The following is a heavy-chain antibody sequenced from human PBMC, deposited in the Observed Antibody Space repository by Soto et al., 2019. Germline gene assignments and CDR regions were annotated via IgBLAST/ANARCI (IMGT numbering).Heavy chain of an antibody. CDR1: GFSLSTSGVG. CDR2: IYWDDDK. J-gene: IGHJ3*02. CDR3: AQMIVPRDAFDI. Sequence: QITLKESGPTLVKPTQTLTLTCTFSGFSLSTSGVGVGWIRQPPGKALEWLALIYWDDDKRYSPSLKSRLTITKDTSKNQVVLTMTNMDPVDTATYYCAQMIVPRDAFDIWGQGTMVTVSS. D-gene: IGHD3-22*01. V-gene: IGHV2-5*02.